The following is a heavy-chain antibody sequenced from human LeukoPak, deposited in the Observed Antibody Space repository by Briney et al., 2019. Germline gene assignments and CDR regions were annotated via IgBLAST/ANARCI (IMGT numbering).Heavy chain of an antibody. CDR3: ARDGVATIEIGYYFDY. D-gene: IGHD5-12*01. J-gene: IGHJ4*02. Sequence: PGGSLRLSCAASGFTFSNAWMSWVRQAPGKGLEWVGRIKSKTDGGTTDYAAPVKGRFTISRDDSKNTLYLQMNSLRAEDTAVYYCARDGVATIEIGYYFDYWGQGTLVTVSS. CDR1: GFTFSNAW. V-gene: IGHV3-15*01. CDR2: IKSKTDGGTT.